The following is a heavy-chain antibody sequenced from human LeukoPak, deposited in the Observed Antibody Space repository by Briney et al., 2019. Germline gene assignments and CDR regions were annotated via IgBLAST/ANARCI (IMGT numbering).Heavy chain of an antibody. CDR2: IIPILGIA. CDR1: GGTFSNYT. J-gene: IGHJ4*02. Sequence: SVKVSCKASGGTFSNYTISWVRQAPGQGLEWMGRIIPILGIANYAQKFQGRVTITADKSTSTAYMELSSLRSEDTAVYYCAREVQLWPSSFDYWGQGTLVTVSS. D-gene: IGHD5-18*01. CDR3: AREVQLWPSSFDY. V-gene: IGHV1-69*04.